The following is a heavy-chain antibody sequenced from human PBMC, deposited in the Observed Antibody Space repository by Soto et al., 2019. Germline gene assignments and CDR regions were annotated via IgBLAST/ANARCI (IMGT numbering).Heavy chain of an antibody. Sequence: SETLSLTCAVSGGSISSGGYSWSWIRQPPGKGLEWIGYIYHSGSTYYNPSLKSRVTISVDTSKNQFSLKLSSVTAAVTAVYYCARSVFPWGQGTLVTVTS. V-gene: IGHV4-30-2*05. CDR2: IYHSGST. J-gene: IGHJ5*02. CDR1: GGSISSGGYS. CDR3: ARSVFP.